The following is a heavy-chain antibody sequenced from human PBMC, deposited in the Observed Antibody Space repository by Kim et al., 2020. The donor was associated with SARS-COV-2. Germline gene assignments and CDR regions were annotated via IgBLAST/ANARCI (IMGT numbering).Heavy chain of an antibody. V-gene: IGHV3-23*01. CDR1: GFHFESYA. D-gene: IGHD1-1*01. J-gene: IGHJ3*01. Sequence: GGSLRLSCAASGFHFESYAMSWVRQAPGEGLEWVSYIRGGGAISHYADPVKGRFTISRDNFKSTLYLQMNNLRGGDTAVYYCAKCSSSYGNDAFDVWGQGTVVTVS. CDR3: AKCSSSYGNDAFDV. CDR2: IRGGGAIS.